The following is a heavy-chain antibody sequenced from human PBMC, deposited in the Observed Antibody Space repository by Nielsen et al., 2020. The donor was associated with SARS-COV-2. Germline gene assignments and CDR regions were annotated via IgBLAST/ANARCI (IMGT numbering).Heavy chain of an antibody. J-gene: IGHJ6*02. CDR1: GFTVSSNY. V-gene: IGHV3-53*04. CDR3: ARLDYGDYDDYYYGMDV. Sequence: GESLKISCAASGFTVSSNYMSWVRQAPGKGLEWVSVIYSGGSTYYADSVKGRFTISRHNSKNTLYLQMNSLRAEDTAVHYCARLDYGDYDDYYYGMDVWGQGTTVTVSS. CDR2: IYSGGST. D-gene: IGHD4-17*01.